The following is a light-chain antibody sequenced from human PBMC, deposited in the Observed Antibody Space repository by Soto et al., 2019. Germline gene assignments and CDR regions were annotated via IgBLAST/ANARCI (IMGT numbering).Light chain of an antibody. CDR2: DTS. CDR1: QSVSSS. V-gene: IGKV3-11*01. J-gene: IGKJ5*01. Sequence: EIVWTQSPATLSLSPGERATLSCRASQSVSSSLAWYQQKPGQSPRLLIYDTSNRATGIPARFSGSGSGTDFTLTISSLEPEDFAVYYCQQRTNWRITFGQGTRLEIK. CDR3: QQRTNWRIT.